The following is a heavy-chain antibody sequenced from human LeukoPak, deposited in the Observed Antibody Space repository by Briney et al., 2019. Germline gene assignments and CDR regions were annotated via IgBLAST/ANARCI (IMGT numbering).Heavy chain of an antibody. CDR1: GYTFTGYY. CDR2: INPNSGGT. J-gene: IGHJ4*02. D-gene: IGHD3-22*01. V-gene: IGHV1-2*02. CDR3: ARDRPVYYYDRSGYSGY. Sequence: ASVKVSCKASGYTFTGYYMHWVRQAPGQGLEWMGWINPNSGGTNYAQKFQGRVTMTRDTSISTAYMELSRLRSDDTAVYYCARDRPVYYYDRSGYSGYWGQGTLVTVSS.